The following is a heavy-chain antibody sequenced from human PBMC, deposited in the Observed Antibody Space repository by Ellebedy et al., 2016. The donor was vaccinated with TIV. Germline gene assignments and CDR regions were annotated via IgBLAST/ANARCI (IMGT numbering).Heavy chain of an antibody. Sequence: GESLKISCAASGFTFSSYAMSWVRQAPGKGLEWVSALSGGGVSTYYADSVKGRFTISRDNSKNTLYLQMNSLRAEDTAVYYCATRGDYGGNTNYYYGMDVWGQGTTVTVSS. D-gene: IGHD4-23*01. CDR2: LSGGGVST. CDR1: GFTFSSYA. J-gene: IGHJ6*02. CDR3: ATRGDYGGNTNYYYGMDV. V-gene: IGHV3-23*01.